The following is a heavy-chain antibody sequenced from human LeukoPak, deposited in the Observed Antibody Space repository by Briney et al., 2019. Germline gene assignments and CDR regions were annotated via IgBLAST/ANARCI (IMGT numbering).Heavy chain of an antibody. CDR3: ADLQVFEY. V-gene: IGHV3-23*01. J-gene: IGHJ4*02. Sequence: GGSLRLSCAASGFTFSDYYMSWIRQAPGKGLEWVSVISGSGGSTYYADSVKGRFTISRDNSKNTLYLQMNSLRAEDTAVYYCADLQVFEYWGQGTLVTVSS. CDR1: GFTFSDYY. D-gene: IGHD4-11*01. CDR2: ISGSGGST.